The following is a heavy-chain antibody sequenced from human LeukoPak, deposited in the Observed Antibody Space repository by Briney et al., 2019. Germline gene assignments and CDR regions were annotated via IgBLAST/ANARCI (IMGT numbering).Heavy chain of an antibody. CDR2: ISYDGSNK. D-gene: IGHD6-19*01. Sequence: GGSLRLSCAASGFTFSSYAMHWVRQAPGKGLEWVAVISYDGSNKYYADSVKGRFTISRDNSKNTLYLQMNSLRAEDTAVYYCAKEEWLETGEIDYWGQGTLVTVSS. CDR1: GFTFSSYA. V-gene: IGHV3-30*04. CDR3: AKEEWLETGEIDY. J-gene: IGHJ4*02.